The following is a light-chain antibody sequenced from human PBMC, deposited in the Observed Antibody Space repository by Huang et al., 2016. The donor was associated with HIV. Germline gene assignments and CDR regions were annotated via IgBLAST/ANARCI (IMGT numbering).Light chain of an antibody. Sequence: EIVMTQSPVTLSVSPGERASQNIDSNLAWYQQKSGQAPRLLIYGASTRATGIPARFSGSGSGTEFTLTISRLQSEDFVVYYCQRYNGWPPYTFGQGTKLEIK. V-gene: IGKV3-15*01. CDR2: GAS. CDR1: QNIDSN. CDR3: QRYNGWPPYT. J-gene: IGKJ2*01.